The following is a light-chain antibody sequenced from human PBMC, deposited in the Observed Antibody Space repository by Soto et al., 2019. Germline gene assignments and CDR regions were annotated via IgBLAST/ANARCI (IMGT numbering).Light chain of an antibody. V-gene: IGLV1-44*01. CDR2: TPN. Sequence: VLTQPPSMSASPGQTITISCSGARSNIGKNTLNCFQQLPGTAPNLLISTPNHRPSGVRDRFSASKSGTSASLTISGLRSDDEADYSCAAWDYSFNIVVFGGGTKVTVL. CDR1: RSNIGKNT. CDR3: AAWDYSFNIVV. J-gene: IGLJ2*01.